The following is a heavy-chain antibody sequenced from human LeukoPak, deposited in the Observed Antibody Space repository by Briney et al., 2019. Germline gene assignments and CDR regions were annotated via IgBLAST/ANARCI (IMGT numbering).Heavy chain of an antibody. D-gene: IGHD6-13*01. CDR1: GYTFTSYG. CDR2: ISAYNGNT. Sequence: GASVKVSCKASGYTFTSYGISWVRQAPGQGLEWMGWISAYNGNTNYVQKLQGRVTMTTDTSTSTAYMELRSLRSDDTAVYYCARDASSSWTYYYYYMDVWGKGTTVTISS. J-gene: IGHJ6*03. V-gene: IGHV1-18*01. CDR3: ARDASSSWTYYYYYMDV.